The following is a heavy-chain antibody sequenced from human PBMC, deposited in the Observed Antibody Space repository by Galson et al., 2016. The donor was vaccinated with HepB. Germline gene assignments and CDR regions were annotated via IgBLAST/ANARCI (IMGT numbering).Heavy chain of an antibody. Sequence: SLRLSCAASGFTFSNYAMNWVRQAPGKGLEYVSGISNSGGTPYYADSVKGRFTISRDNSKNTLYLQMTSLRPEDTAVYYCVRVIRATAGSDYWGQGTLVTVSS. CDR3: VRVIRATAGSDY. CDR2: ISNSGGTP. J-gene: IGHJ4*02. D-gene: IGHD3-10*01. V-gene: IGHV3-64D*06. CDR1: GFTFSNYA.